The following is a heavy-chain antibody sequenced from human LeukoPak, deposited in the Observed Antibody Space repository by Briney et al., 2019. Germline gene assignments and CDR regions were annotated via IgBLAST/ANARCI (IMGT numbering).Heavy chain of an antibody. CDR3: ARALNYYYMDV. CDR1: GFTFSSYS. V-gene: IGHV3-48*01. J-gene: IGHJ6*03. CDR2: ISSSSSTI. Sequence: GGSLRLSCAASGFTFSSYSMNWVRQARGKGLEWVSYISSSSSTIYYADSVKGRFTISRDNAKNSLYLQMNSLRAEDTAVYYCARALNYYYMDVWGKGTTVTVSS. D-gene: IGHD4/OR15-4a*01.